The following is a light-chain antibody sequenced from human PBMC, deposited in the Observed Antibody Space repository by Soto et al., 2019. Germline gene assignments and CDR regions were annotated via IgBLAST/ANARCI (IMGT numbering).Light chain of an antibody. J-gene: IGLJ2*01. CDR3: SSYAGSNNLL. CDR1: SSDVGGYNY. Sequence: QSALTQPPSASGSPGHSVTISCTGTSSDVGGYNYVSWYQQHPGKAPQLMIYEVSRRPSGVPDRFSGSKSGNTASLIVSGLQAEDEADYYCSSYAGSNNLLFGGGTQLTVL. V-gene: IGLV2-8*01. CDR2: EVS.